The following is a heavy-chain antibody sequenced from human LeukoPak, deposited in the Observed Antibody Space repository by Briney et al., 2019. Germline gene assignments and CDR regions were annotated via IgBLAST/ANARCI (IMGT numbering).Heavy chain of an antibody. V-gene: IGHV4-39*01. J-gene: IGHJ3*02. D-gene: IGHD6-13*01. Sequence: SETLSLTCTVSGGSINSSSYYWGWIRQPPGKGLEWIGSIYYSGSTYYNPSLKSRVTISVDTSKNQFSLKLSSVTAADTAVYYCARRAIAAPLAFDIWGQGTMVTVSS. CDR3: ARRAIAAPLAFDI. CDR2: IYYSGST. CDR1: GGSINSSSYY.